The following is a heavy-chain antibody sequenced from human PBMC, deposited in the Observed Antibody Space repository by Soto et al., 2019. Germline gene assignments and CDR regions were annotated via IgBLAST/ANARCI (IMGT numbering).Heavy chain of an antibody. V-gene: IGHV3-30-3*01. CDR2: ISYDGSNK. CDR1: GFTFSSYA. D-gene: IGHD3-22*01. CDR3: ARDEYYYDSSGYLSY. J-gene: IGHJ4*02. Sequence: LRLSCAASGFTFSSYAMHWVRQAPGKGLEWVAVISYDGSNKYYADSVKGRFTISRDNSKNTLYLQMNSLRAEDTAVYYCARDEYYYDSSGYLSYWGQGTLVTVSS.